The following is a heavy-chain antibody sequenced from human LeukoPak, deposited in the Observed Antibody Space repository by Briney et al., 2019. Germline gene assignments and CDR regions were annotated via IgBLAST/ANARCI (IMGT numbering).Heavy chain of an antibody. CDR1: GGSLSRGDYY. CDR2: IYYSGST. J-gene: IGHJ4*02. V-gene: IGHV4-30-4*08. Sequence: SETLSLTCTVSGGSLSRGDYYWSWLRQPPGRGLEGCGYIYYSGSTYYTPSLKSRVTISVDTSKHQSSLKLSSVTAADTAVYYCARDLLNEGNHLDYWGQGTLVTVSS. CDR3: ARDLLNEGNHLDY. D-gene: IGHD4-23*01.